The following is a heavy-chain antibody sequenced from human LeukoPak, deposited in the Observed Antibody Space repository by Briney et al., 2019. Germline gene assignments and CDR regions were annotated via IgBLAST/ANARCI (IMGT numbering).Heavy chain of an antibody. D-gene: IGHD2/OR15-2a*01. Sequence: ETLSLTCTVSGGSISNYYWSWIRQPPGKGLEWVANIKYDGNERYYLDSVKGRFTISRDNAKRSMYLQMNSLRAEDTAVYYCARSRKLVLSGLVEDNWGQGTLVTVSA. CDR1: GGSISNYY. CDR3: ARSRKLVLSGLVEDN. CDR2: IKYDGNER. J-gene: IGHJ4*02. V-gene: IGHV3-7*01.